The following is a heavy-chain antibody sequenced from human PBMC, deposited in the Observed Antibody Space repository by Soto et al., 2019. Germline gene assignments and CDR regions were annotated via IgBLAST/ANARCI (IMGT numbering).Heavy chain of an antibody. CDR3: TREQSDDNYFDP. D-gene: IGHD6-19*01. V-gene: IGHV4-61*08. CDR2: IYYSGGT. CDR1: GAALSSGGYF. Sequence: SETLSLTWTVSGAALSSGGYFYAWVRQPPGKGLEWLGYIYYSGGTNYNPSLKSRVTISLDKSKSQFSLRLISVTAADTAVYYCTREQSDDNYFDPWGQGTLVTVSS. J-gene: IGHJ5*01.